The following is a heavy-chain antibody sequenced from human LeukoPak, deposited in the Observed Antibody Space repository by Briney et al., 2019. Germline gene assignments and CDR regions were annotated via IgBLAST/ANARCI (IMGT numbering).Heavy chain of an antibody. V-gene: IGHV3-21*01. D-gene: IGHD2-8*01. Sequence: PGGSLRLPCAASGFTFSSYSMNWVSQAPGKGLEWVSFISSSTSYISYADSVKGRFTISRDNAKSSLWLQMNSLRAEDTAVYYCARATNGRFDIWGQGTTVTVSS. J-gene: IGHJ3*02. CDR1: GFTFSSYS. CDR3: ARATNGRFDI. CDR2: ISSSTSYI.